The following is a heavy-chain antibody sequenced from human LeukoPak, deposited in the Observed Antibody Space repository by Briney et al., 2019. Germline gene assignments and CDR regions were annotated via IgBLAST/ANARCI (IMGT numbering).Heavy chain of an antibody. CDR1: GFTFSCYA. D-gene: IGHD3-9*01. Sequence: GGSLRLSCAASGFTFSCYAMSWVRQAPGKGLEWVSAISGSGGSTYYADSVKGRFTISRDNSKNTLYLQMNSLRAEDTAVYYCARRVYDILTGYLLLDYWGQGTLVTVSS. CDR3: ARRVYDILTGYLLLDY. CDR2: ISGSGGST. V-gene: IGHV3-23*01. J-gene: IGHJ4*02.